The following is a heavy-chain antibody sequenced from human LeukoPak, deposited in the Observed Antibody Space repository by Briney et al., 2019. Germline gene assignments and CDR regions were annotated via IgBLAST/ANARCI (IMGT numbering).Heavy chain of an antibody. CDR3: AREGSGATMGSYYYYYYMDV. CDR2: MNPNSGNT. V-gene: IGHV1-8*01. CDR1: GYSFTSYD. J-gene: IGHJ6*03. Sequence: ASVKVSCKSSGYSFTSYDIYWVRQATGQGLEWMGWMNPNSGNTGYAQKFQGRVTMTTNTSISTAYMELSSLRSEDTAVYYCAREGSGATMGSYYYYYYMDVWGKGTTVTVSS. D-gene: IGHD1-26*01.